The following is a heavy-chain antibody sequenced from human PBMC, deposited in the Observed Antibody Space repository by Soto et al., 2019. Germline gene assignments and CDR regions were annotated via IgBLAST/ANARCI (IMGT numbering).Heavy chain of an antibody. CDR3: AREMVRGVESDY. V-gene: IGHV1-18*01. J-gene: IGHJ4*02. Sequence: QVQLVQSGAEVKKPGASVKVSCKASGYTFTSYGISLVRQAPGQGLERTGWISTYNGNTKYAQKLQGRVTMTPDTSTSTAYMELRSLRSYDTAVFYCAREMVRGVESDYWGEGTMVTVSS. CDR1: GYTFTSYG. D-gene: IGHD3-10*01. CDR2: ISTYNGNT.